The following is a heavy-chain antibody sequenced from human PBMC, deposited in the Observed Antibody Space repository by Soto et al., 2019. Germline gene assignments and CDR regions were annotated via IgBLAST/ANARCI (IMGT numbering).Heavy chain of an antibody. D-gene: IGHD6-13*01. CDR2: INPSGGST. V-gene: IGHV1-46*03. J-gene: IGHJ4*02. CDR3: ARASGIAAVRFDY. CDR1: GYTLTTDY. Sequence: ASVKVSYTASGYTLTTDYMHWVRQAPVEGLEGMGIINPSGGSTSYAQKFQGRVTMTRDTSTSTVYMELSSLRSEDTAVYYCARASGIAAVRFDYWGQGTLVTVSS.